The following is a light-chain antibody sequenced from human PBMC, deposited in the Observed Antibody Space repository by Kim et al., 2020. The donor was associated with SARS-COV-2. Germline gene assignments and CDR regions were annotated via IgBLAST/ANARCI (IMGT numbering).Light chain of an antibody. CDR3: QQYGSSPRA. CDR2: GAS. CDR1: QSIGTD. V-gene: IGKV3-20*01. Sequence: EIVLTQSPGTLSLSPGEGATLSCRASQSIGTDLAWSQQRPGQAPRLLIYGASTRATGIPDRFSGSGSGTDFTLTVSRLEPEDFAVYYCQQYGSSPRAFGQGTKLEI. J-gene: IGKJ2*01.